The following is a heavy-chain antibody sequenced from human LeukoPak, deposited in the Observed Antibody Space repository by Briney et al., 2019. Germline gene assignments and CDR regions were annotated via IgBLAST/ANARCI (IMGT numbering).Heavy chain of an antibody. CDR2: IHTSGST. J-gene: IGHJ4*02. CDR3: ARDASCYYDGSGSYLGY. V-gene: IGHV4-4*07. Sequence: WVTLSLTCIVSGGSISSCSWNWIRQPAGKGLEWIGRIHTSGSTNYNPSLKSRVTMSVDTSKNQFSLKLSSVTAADTAVYYCARDASCYYDGSGSYLGYWGQGTLVTVSS. CDR1: GGSISSCS. D-gene: IGHD3-22*01.